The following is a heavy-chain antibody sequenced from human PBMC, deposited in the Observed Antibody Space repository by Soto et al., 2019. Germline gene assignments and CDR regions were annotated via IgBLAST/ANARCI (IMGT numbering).Heavy chain of an antibody. CDR1: GDSISRDY. CDR3: ARGAGGKWLVLDN. V-gene: IGHV4-59*01. Sequence: QVQLQESGPGLVKPSETLSLTCTVSGDSISRDYWIWIRQPPGKGLEWIGYIHSSGNTNYNPSLKSRVIISLDTSKNQFSLKLNSVTAAETAVYYCARGAGGKWLVLDNWGQGTLVTVSS. D-gene: IGHD6-19*01. J-gene: IGHJ4*02. CDR2: IHSSGNT.